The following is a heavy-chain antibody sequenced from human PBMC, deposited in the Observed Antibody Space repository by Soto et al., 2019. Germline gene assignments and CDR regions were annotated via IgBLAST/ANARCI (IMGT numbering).Heavy chain of an antibody. CDR1: GYSISSGYY. D-gene: IGHD6-19*01. J-gene: IGHJ4*02. CDR3: ARWRSSGWHYYFDY. CDR2: IYHSGGT. Sequence: KASETLSLTCAVSGYSISSGYYWGWIRQPPGKGLEWIGSIYHSGGTYYNPSLKSRVTISVDTSKNQFSLKLSSVTAADTAVYYCARWRSSGWHYYFDYWGQGTLVTVSS. V-gene: IGHV4-38-2*01.